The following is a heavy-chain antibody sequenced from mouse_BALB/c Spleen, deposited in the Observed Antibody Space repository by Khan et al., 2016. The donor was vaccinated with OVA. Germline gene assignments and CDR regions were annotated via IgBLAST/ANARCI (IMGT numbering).Heavy chain of an antibody. J-gene: IGHJ1*01. D-gene: IGHD1-1*01. CDR3: ARETVVDVYWYFDV. V-gene: IGHV7-3*02. CDR1: GFTFTDYY. Sequence: EVELVASGGGLVQPGGSLRLSCATSGFTFTDYYMSWVRQPPGKSLEWLGFIRNQAKGYTTEYSAPVKGRFTISRDNSQNIVYRQMNTLRSEDSATYYCARETVVDVYWYFDVWGAGTTVTVSS. CDR2: IRNQAKGYTT.